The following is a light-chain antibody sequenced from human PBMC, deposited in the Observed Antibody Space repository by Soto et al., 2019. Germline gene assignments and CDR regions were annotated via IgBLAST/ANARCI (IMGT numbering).Light chain of an antibody. Sequence: QSVLTQPPSASGTPGQRVTISCSGSHSNIGGDTINWYRQLPGTAPKLLVYSNDQRPSGVPDRFSASKSGTSAFLAISGLQSEDEADYDCAVWDDSLNAWVFGGGTKLTVL. CDR1: HSNIGGDT. V-gene: IGLV1-44*01. J-gene: IGLJ3*02. CDR3: AVWDDSLNAWV. CDR2: SND.